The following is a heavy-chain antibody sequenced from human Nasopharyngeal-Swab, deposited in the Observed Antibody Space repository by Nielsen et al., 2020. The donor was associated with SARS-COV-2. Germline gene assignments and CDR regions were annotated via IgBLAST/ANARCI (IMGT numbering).Heavy chain of an antibody. CDR2: INPNSGGT. D-gene: IGHD3-3*01. CDR1: GYTFTGYY. CDR3: AREIGEDEDLDY. J-gene: IGHJ4*02. Sequence: ASVKVSCKASGYTFTGYYMHWVRQAPGQGLEWMGRINPNSGGTNYAQKFQGRVTMTRDTSISTAYMELSRLRSDDTAVYYCAREIGEDEDLDYWGQGTLVTASS. V-gene: IGHV1-2*06.